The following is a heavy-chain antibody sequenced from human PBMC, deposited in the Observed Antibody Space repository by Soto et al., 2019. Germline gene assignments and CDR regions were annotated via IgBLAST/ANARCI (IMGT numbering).Heavy chain of an antibody. CDR3: ARDCGDYGDYEVWFDP. Sequence: RASVKVSCKASGYTFTSYGISWVRQAPGQGLEWMGWISAYNGNTNYAQKLQGRVTMTTDTSTSTAYMELRSLRSDDTAVYYCARDCGDYGDYEVWFDPWGQGTLVTVSS. CDR2: ISAYNGNT. J-gene: IGHJ5*02. D-gene: IGHD4-17*01. V-gene: IGHV1-18*04. CDR1: GYTFTSYG.